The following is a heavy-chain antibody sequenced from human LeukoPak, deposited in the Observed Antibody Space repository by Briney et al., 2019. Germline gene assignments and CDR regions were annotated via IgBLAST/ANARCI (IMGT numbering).Heavy chain of an antibody. V-gene: IGHV1-46*01. CDR3: ARDHVGGSYIYYYYGMDV. Sequence: GASVKVSCKASGYTFTNYYMHWVRQAPGQGLEWMGIINPSGGSTSYAQKFQGRVTMTRDTSTSTVYMELSSLRSEDTAVYYCARDHVGGSYIYYYYGMDVWGQGTTVTVSS. CDR2: INPSGGST. J-gene: IGHJ6*02. CDR1: GYTFTNYY. D-gene: IGHD1-26*01.